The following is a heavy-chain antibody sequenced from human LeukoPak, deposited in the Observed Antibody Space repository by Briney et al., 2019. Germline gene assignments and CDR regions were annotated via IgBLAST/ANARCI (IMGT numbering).Heavy chain of an antibody. D-gene: IGHD3-10*01. CDR1: GFTFSSYS. Sequence: GGSLRLSCAASGFTFSSYSMNWVRQAPGKGLEWVSYISNTGSSIDYADSVKGRFTISRDNAKNSLYLQMNSLRAEDTAVYYCARNMLLWFGELRGAFDIWGQGTMVTVSS. J-gene: IGHJ3*02. CDR2: ISNTGSSI. V-gene: IGHV3-48*01. CDR3: ARNMLLWFGELRGAFDI.